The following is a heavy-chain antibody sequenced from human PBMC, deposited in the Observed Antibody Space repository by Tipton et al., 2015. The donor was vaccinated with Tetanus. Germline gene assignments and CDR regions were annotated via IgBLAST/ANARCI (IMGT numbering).Heavy chain of an antibody. CDR1: GYAFASYD. J-gene: IGHJ4*02. CDR3: ARGNRGSSWYL. Sequence: GPEVKKPGASVKVSCKAYGYAFASYDLNWVRQASGQGLEWLGYMNPKTGPAGYAQKFQGRVTMTSDISSSTAYMELRNLRSDDTAVYYCARGNRGSSWYLWGQGTLLTVSS. CDR2: MNPKTGPA. V-gene: IGHV1-8*01. D-gene: IGHD6-13*01.